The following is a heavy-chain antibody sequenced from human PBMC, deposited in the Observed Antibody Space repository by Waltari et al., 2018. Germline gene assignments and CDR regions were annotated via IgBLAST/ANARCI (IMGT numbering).Heavy chain of an antibody. J-gene: IGHJ4*02. V-gene: IGHV3-33*01. Sequence: QVQLVESGGGVVQPGRSLRLSCVASGFPFSNYGMHWVRQAPGKGLEGVAVIWNDGSNKYYADSVKGRFTISRDNSNNMLYLQMNSLRVEDTAVYYCARLTTSGYYFFDSWGQGSLVTVSS. CDR2: IWNDGSNK. D-gene: IGHD5-12*01. CDR3: ARLTTSGYYFFDS. CDR1: GFPFSNYG.